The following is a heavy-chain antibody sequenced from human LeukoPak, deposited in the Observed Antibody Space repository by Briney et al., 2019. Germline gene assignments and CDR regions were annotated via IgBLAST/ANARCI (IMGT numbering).Heavy chain of an antibody. CDR3: ATDIRYRGSYFPDY. CDR2: FNPEDGET. J-gene: IGHJ4*02. D-gene: IGHD1-26*01. V-gene: IGHV1-24*01. CDR1: GYTLTELS. Sequence: ASVKVSCKVSGYTLTELSMHWVRQAPGKGLEWMSGFNPEDGETNYAQKFQGRVTMTEDTSTDTAYMELSSLRSEDTAVYYCATDIRYRGSYFPDYWGQGTLVTVSS.